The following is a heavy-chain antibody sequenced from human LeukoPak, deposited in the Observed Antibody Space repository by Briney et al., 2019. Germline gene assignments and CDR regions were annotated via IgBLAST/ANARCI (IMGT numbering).Heavy chain of an antibody. V-gene: IGHV1-2*02. J-gene: IGHJ3*02. D-gene: IGHD6-13*01. CDR3: AQLGLHDAFDI. Sequence: ASVKVSCKASGYTFTSYAMNWVRQAPGQGLEWMGWINPNSGGTNYAQKSQGRVTMTRDTSISTAYMELSRLRSDDTAVYYCAQLGLHDAFDIWGQGTMVTVSS. CDR2: INPNSGGT. CDR1: GYTFTSYA.